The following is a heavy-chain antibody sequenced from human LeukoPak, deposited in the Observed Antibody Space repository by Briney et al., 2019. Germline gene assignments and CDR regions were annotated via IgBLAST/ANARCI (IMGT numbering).Heavy chain of an antibody. D-gene: IGHD3-10*01. CDR2: NSGST. CDR1: GGSISTSNYY. CDR3: AKSNGYGLVDI. J-gene: IGHJ3*02. Sequence: SETLSLTCTVSGGSISTSNYYWGWIRQPPGKGLEWIGNNSGSTCYSPSLRSRVTISLDTSRNQFSLKLNSVTAADTAVYYCAKSNGYGLVDIWGQGTMVTVSS. V-gene: IGHV4-39*07.